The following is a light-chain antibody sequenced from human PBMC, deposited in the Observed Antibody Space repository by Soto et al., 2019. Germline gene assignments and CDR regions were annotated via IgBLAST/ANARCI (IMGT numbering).Light chain of an antibody. Sequence: IQSTQSPSTLCASVGDRVTIPCRASQGISSYLGWYQQKPGKAPNLLIYAASTLQSGVPSRFSGGGSGTDFTLTISSLQPEDFATYYCQQVNVYSSSFGAGTKVDIK. CDR3: QQVNVYSSS. CDR1: QGISSY. J-gene: IGKJ3*01. CDR2: AAS. V-gene: IGKV1-9*01.